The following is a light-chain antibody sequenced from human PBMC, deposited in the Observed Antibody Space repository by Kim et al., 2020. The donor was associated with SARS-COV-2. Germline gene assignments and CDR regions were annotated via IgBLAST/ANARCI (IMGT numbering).Light chain of an antibody. Sequence: SYELTQPPSVSVSPGQTASITCSGDKLGDKYACWYQQKPGQSPVLVIYQDNKRPSGIPELFSGSNSGNTATLTISGTQAMDEADYYCQAWDSSTAWVFGG. J-gene: IGLJ2*01. CDR3: QAWDSSTAWV. CDR2: QDN. CDR1: KLGDKY. V-gene: IGLV3-1*01.